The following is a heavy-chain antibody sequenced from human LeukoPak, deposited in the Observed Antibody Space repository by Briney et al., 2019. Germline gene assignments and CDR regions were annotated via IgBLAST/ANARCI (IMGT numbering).Heavy chain of an antibody. J-gene: IGHJ4*02. D-gene: IGHD2-15*01. CDR2: IVVGSGDT. Sequence: GASVKVSCKTSGVTFLTSTVQWVRQARGKRPEWIGWIVVGSGDTHYALKFQGRVTVTRDMSTSTAYMQLSSLRSEDTAVYYCAAALGCSGGSCYDYWGQGTLVTVSS. CDR1: GVTFLTST. CDR3: AAALGCSGGSCYDY. V-gene: IGHV1-58*01.